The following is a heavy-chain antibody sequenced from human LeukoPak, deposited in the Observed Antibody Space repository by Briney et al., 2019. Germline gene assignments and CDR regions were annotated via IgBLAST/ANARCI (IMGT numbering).Heavy chain of an antibody. V-gene: IGHV1-8*03. CDR3: ARGRLLWFGELGYYMDV. CDR1: GYTFTSYD. Sequence: ASVKVSCKASGYTFTSYDINWVRQAPGQGLEWMGWMNPNSGNTGYAQKFQGRVTITRNTPISTAYMELSSLRSEDTAVYYCARGRLLWFGELGYYMDVWGKGTTVTVSS. J-gene: IGHJ6*03. D-gene: IGHD3-10*01. CDR2: MNPNSGNT.